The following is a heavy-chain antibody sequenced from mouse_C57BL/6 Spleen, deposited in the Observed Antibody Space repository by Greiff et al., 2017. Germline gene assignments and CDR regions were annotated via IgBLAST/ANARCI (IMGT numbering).Heavy chain of an antibody. CDR1: GYTFTDYN. CDR2: IHPNNGGT. D-gene: IGHD2-1*01. J-gene: IGHJ2*01. V-gene: IGHV1-18*01. Sequence: VQLQQSGPELVKPGASVKIPCKASGYTFTDYNMDWVKQSHGKSLEWIGDIHPNNGGTIYNQKFKGKATLTVDKSSSTAYMELRSLTSENTAVYYLARGGVRRYVYYGNEYCFDYWGQGTTLTVSS. CDR3: ARGGVRRYVYYGNEYCFDY.